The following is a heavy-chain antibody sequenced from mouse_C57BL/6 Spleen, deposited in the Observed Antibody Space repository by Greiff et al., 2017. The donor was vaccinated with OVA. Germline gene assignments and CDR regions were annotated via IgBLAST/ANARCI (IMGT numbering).Heavy chain of an antibody. CDR1: GYSFTGYY. V-gene: IGHV1-31*01. CDR2: IYPYNGVS. Sequence: DVKLQESGPELVKPGASVKISCKASGYSFTGYYMHWVKQSHGNILDWIGYIYPYNGVSSYNQKFKGKATLTVDKSSSTAYMELRSLTSEDSAVYYCAGDSTVVATDYAMDYWGQGTSVTVSS. J-gene: IGHJ4*01. CDR3: AGDSTVVATDYAMDY. D-gene: IGHD1-1*01.